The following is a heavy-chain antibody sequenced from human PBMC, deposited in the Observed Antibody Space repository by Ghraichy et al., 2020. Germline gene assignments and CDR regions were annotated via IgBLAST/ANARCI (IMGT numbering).Heavy chain of an antibody. D-gene: IGHD3-22*01. CDR3: ATDDYDNSASSY. Sequence: GESLNISCAASGFTFRNSNMNWVRQTPGKGLDWVSYISSDNRIYYSDSVKGRFTISRDNARNSLYLQMNSLMDEDTAVYYCATDDYDNSASSYWGQGTLVTVSS. CDR1: GFTFRNSN. CDR2: ISSDNRI. J-gene: IGHJ4*02. V-gene: IGHV3-48*02.